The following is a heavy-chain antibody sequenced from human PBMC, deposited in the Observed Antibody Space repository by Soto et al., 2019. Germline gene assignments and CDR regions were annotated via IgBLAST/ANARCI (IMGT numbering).Heavy chain of an antibody. CDR1: GFTFSAYS. CDR3: ARGGYYGLDV. CDR2: ISSGSAYI. V-gene: IGHV3-21*01. Sequence: GGSLRLSCAVSGFTFSAYSINWVRQAPWKGLEWVSYISSGSAYIHYGDSVRGRFTISRDNAKNSLYLQMNSLRAEDTAVYYCARGGYYGLDVWGQGTTVPVCS. J-gene: IGHJ6*02.